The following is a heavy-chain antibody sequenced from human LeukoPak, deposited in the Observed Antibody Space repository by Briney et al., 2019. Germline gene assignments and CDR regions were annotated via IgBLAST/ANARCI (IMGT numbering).Heavy chain of an antibody. Sequence: GASVKVPCKTSGYTFTNFGISWVRQAPGQGPEWMGWISGHNGNTKYAKNFQDRLKMTTDTSTTTAYMELRSLTPDDTGVYYCARAGVNIGGIIVNSLDSWGQGTLVTVSS. D-gene: IGHD3-16*02. CDR1: GYTFTNFG. J-gene: IGHJ4*02. CDR3: ARAGVNIGGIIVNSLDS. CDR2: ISGHNGNT. V-gene: IGHV1-18*01.